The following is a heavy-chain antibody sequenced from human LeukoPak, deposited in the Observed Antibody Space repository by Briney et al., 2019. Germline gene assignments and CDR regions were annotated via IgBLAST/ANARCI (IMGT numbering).Heavy chain of an antibody. J-gene: IGHJ4*02. CDR3: ARDRRPRWELPSDFDC. V-gene: IGHV1-18*01. Sequence: GASVKVSCRASGYTFTNYGLSWVRQAPGQGLEWMGWISPYNANTNSAPKLQGRLTMTTDTSTCTAYMELRSLTSDDTAVYYCARDRRPRWELPSDFDCWGQGTLVTVSS. CDR2: ISPYNANT. D-gene: IGHD1-26*01. CDR1: GYTFTNYG.